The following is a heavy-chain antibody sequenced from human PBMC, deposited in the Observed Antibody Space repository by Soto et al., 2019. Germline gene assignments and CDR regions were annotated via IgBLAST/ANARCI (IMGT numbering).Heavy chain of an antibody. V-gene: IGHV3-23*01. CDR2: ISGSGGST. Sequence: GGSLRLSCAASGFTCSIYAMSWVCQAQGKGPEWVSAISGSGGSTYYADSVKGRFTISRDNSKNTLYLQMNSLRAEDTAVYYCAKGGTDSWMLRVLFIFDYWGQGTLVPVSS. J-gene: IGHJ4*02. D-gene: IGHD1-26*01. CDR1: GFTCSIYA. CDR3: AKGGTDSWMLRVLFIFDY.